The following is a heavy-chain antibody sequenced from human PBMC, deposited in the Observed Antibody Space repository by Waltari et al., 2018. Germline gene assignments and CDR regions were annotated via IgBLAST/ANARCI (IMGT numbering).Heavy chain of an antibody. J-gene: IGHJ6*02. Sequence: QVQLQESGPGLVKPSETLSLTCAVSGYSISSGYYWGWIRQPPGKGLEWIGSIYHSGSTYYNPSLKSRVTISVDTSKNQFSLKLSSVTAADTAVYYCARDTYGSGSYYPIYYYYGMDVWGQGTTVIVSS. V-gene: IGHV4-38-2*02. CDR1: GYSISSGYY. CDR3: ARDTYGSGSYYPIYYYYGMDV. D-gene: IGHD3-10*01. CDR2: IYHSGST.